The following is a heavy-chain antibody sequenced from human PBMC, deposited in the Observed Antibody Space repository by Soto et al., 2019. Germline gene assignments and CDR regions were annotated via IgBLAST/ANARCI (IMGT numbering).Heavy chain of an antibody. CDR2: ISGSGGST. Sequence: PGGSLRLSCAASGFTFSSYAMSWVRQAPGKGLEWVSAISGSGGSTYYADSVKGRFTISRDNSKNTLYLQMNSLRAEDTAVYYCAKDVRTIFGVVMNEFDYWGQGTLVTVSS. CDR1: GFTFSSYA. D-gene: IGHD3-3*01. CDR3: AKDVRTIFGVVMNEFDY. V-gene: IGHV3-23*01. J-gene: IGHJ4*02.